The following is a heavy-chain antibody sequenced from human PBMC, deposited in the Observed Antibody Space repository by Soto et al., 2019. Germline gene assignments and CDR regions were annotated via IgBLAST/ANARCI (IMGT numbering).Heavy chain of an antibody. CDR3: TTADTAMEYYFDY. J-gene: IGHJ4*02. Sequence: ESGGGLVKPGGSLRLSCAASGFTFSNAWMSWVRQAPGKGLEWVGRIKSKTDGGTTDYAAPVKGRFTISRDDSKNTLYLQMNSLKTEDTAVYYCTTADTAMEYYFDYWGQGTLVTVSS. D-gene: IGHD5-18*01. CDR2: IKSKTDGGTT. V-gene: IGHV3-15*01. CDR1: GFTFSNAW.